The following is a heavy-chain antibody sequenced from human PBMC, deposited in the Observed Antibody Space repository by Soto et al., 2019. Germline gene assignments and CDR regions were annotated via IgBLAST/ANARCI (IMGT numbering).Heavy chain of an antibody. CDR2: VSTSGRST. CDR3: VKPAHGLDGLAFDY. CDR1: GFVFSEST. Sequence: PGGSLRLSCSASGFVFSESTIYWVRQVPGKGLEAISAVSTSGRSTYYADSVKDRFTISRDNSKNTLFLQMGSLRPEDTAIYYCVKPAHGLDGLAFDYWGQRTQVTVSS. V-gene: IGHV3-64D*06. J-gene: IGHJ4*02. D-gene: IGHD3-16*01.